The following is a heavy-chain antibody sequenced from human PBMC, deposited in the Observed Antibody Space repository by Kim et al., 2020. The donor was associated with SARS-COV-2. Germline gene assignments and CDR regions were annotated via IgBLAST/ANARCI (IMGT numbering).Heavy chain of an antibody. V-gene: IGHV4-59*01. CDR1: SDSFSAYY. D-gene: IGHD3-3*02. J-gene: IGHJ4*02. Sequence: SETLSLTCTVSSDSFSAYYWSWIRHLPGKGLEWIGYIFYGGDPNYNPSLKSRVTISWDTSRNQFSVDLTSVTDADTAVYYCARSEGRASWHHFDYWGQGILVTVSS. CDR3: ARSEGRASWHHFDY. CDR2: IFYGGDP.